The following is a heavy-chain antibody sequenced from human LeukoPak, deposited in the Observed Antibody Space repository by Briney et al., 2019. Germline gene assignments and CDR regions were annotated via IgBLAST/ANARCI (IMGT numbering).Heavy chain of an antibody. CDR1: GLTLSRYA. CDR2: ISASGGST. J-gene: IGHJ4*02. V-gene: IGHV3-23*01. CDR3: ANTYYFDY. Sequence: GGSLRLSCAASGLTLSRYAMTWVRQAPGKGLEWVSAISASGGSTYYADSVKGRFTISRDNSEDTLYLQMNSLRAEDTAMYYCANTYYFDYWGQGTLVTVSS.